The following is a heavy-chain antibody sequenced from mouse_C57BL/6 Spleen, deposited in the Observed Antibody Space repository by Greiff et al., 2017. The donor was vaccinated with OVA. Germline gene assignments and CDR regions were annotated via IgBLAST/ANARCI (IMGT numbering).Heavy chain of an antibody. CDR1: GYSFTGYF. CDR2: INPYNGDT. CDR3: ARGDYSNYLPLAY. J-gene: IGHJ3*01. D-gene: IGHD2-5*01. V-gene: IGHV1-20*01. Sequence: VQLQQSGPELVKPGDSVKISCKASGYSFTGYFMNWVMQSHGKSLEWIGRINPYNGDTFYNQKFKGKATLTVDKSSSTAHMELRSLTSEDSAVYYCARGDYSNYLPLAYWGQGTLVTVSA.